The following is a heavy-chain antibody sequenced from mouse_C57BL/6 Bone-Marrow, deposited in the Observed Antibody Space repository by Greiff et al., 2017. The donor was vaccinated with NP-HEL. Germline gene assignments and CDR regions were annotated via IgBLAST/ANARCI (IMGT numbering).Heavy chain of an antibody. J-gene: IGHJ1*03. V-gene: IGHV1-69*01. CDR1: GYTFTSYW. Sequence: VKLQQPGAELVMPGASVKLSCKASGYTFTSYWMHWVKQRPGQGLEWIGEIDPSDSYTNYNQKFKGKSTLTVDKSSSTAYMQLSSLTSEDSAVYYCAREGGSYYWYFDVWGTGTTVTVSS. D-gene: IGHD2-12*01. CDR3: AREGGSYYWYFDV. CDR2: IDPSDSYT.